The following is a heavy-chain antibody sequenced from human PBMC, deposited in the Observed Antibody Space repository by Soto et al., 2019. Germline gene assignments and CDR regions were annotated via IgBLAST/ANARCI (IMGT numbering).Heavy chain of an antibody. CDR3: ARGYYDGSGSYWVSFDY. CDR1: GFTFSIYS. CDR2: ITTRSTTI. J-gene: IGHJ4*02. V-gene: IGHV3-48*01. Sequence: GGSLRLSCAASGFTFSIYSMNWVRQAPGKGLEWVSYITTRSTTISYADSVKGRFTISRDNAKNSLYLQMNSLRAEDTAVYYCARGYYDGSGSYWVSFDYWGQGALVTVS. D-gene: IGHD3-10*01.